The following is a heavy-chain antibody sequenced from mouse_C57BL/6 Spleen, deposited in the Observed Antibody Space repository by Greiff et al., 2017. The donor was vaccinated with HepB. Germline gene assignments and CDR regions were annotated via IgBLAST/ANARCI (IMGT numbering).Heavy chain of an antibody. CDR2: IYPGDGDT. D-gene: IGHD6-5*01. CDR1: GYAFSSYW. Sequence: VQLQESGAELVKPGASVKISCKASGYAFSSYWMNWVKQRPGQGLEWIGQIYPGDGDTKYNGKFKGKATLTADTSSSTAYMQPRSLTSEDSAVYFCARPICDWYFDVWGTGTTVTVS. V-gene: IGHV1-80*01. CDR3: ARPICDWYFDV. J-gene: IGHJ1*03.